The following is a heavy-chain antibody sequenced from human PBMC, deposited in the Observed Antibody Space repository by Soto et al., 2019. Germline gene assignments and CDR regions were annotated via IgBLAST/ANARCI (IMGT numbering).Heavy chain of an antibody. CDR2: ISPSGSPL. CDR1: GFTFSDHC. V-gene: IGHV3-11*01. D-gene: IGHD1-1*01. CDR3: TRDPDTTSKIDH. Sequence: NPGGSLRLSCTASGFTFSDHCMSWIRRAPGKGLEWVSYISPSGSPLYYADSVRGRFTISRDNAKNSLYLQMSSLRAEDTALYYCTRDPDTTSKIDHWGQGTQVTVSS. J-gene: IGHJ4*02.